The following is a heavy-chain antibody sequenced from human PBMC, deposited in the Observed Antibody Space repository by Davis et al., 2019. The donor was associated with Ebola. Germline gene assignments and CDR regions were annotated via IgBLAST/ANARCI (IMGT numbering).Heavy chain of an antibody. Sequence: PGGSLRLSCAASGFTFSSYGMHWVRQAPGKGLEWVAVIWYDGSNKYYADSVKDRFTISRDNSKNTLYLQMNSLRAEDTAVYYCARPDYGDLPYWYFDRWGRGTLVTVSS. CDR1: GFTFSSYG. CDR3: ARPDYGDLPYWYFDR. J-gene: IGHJ2*01. CDR2: IWYDGSNK. V-gene: IGHV3-33*01. D-gene: IGHD4-17*01.